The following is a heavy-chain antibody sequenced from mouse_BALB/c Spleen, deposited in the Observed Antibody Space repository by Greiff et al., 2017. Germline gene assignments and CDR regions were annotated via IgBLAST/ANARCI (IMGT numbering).Heavy chain of an antibody. Sequence: VQLQQSGAELVKPGASVKLSCKASGYTFTSYWMHWVKQRPGQGLEWIGEINPSNGRTNYNEKFKSKATLTVDKSSSTAYMQLSSLTSEDSAVYYCARRGYGEYYFDYWGQGTTLTVSS. CDR2: INPSNGRT. CDR3: ARRGYGEYYFDY. CDR1: GYTFTSYW. J-gene: IGHJ2*01. D-gene: IGHD2-14*01. V-gene: IGHV1S81*02.